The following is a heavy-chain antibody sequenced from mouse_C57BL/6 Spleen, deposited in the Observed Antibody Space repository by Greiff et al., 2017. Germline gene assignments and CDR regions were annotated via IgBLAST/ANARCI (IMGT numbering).Heavy chain of an antibody. CDR2: ISDGGSYT. Sequence: EVKLMESGGGLVKPGGSLKLSCAASGFTFSSYAMSWVRQTPEKRLEWVATISDGGSYTYYPDNVKGRFTISRDNAKNNLYLQMSHLKSEDTAMYYCARDDYDSFAYWGQGTLVTGSA. V-gene: IGHV5-4*01. J-gene: IGHJ3*01. CDR3: ARDDYDSFAY. D-gene: IGHD2-4*01. CDR1: GFTFSSYA.